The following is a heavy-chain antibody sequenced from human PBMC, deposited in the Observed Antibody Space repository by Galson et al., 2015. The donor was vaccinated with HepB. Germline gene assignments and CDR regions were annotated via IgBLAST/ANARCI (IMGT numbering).Heavy chain of an antibody. J-gene: IGHJ4*02. V-gene: IGHV3-30*03. CDR1: GFTFSSYG. CDR3: ARVESYYRSFDY. Sequence: SLRLSCAASGFTFSSYGMHWVRQAPGKGLEWVAVISYDGSNKYYADSVKGRFTISRDNAKNSLYLQMNSLRAEDTAVYYCARVESYYRSFDYWGQGTLVTVSS. CDR2: ISYDGSNK. D-gene: IGHD1-26*01.